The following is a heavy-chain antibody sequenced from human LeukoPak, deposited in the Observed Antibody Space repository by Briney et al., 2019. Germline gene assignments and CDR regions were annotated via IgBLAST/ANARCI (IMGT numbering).Heavy chain of an antibody. J-gene: IGHJ4*02. D-gene: IGHD3-10*01. CDR3: ARDGMVYGSGSYLSY. V-gene: IGHV1-2*02. CDR1: GYTFTGYY. CDR2: INPNSGGT. Sequence: ASVKVSCKASGYTFTGYYMHWVRQAPGQGLEWMGWINPNSGGTNYAQKFQGRVTMTRDTSISTAYMELSRLRSDDTAVYYCARDGMVYGSGSYLSYWGQGTLVTVSS.